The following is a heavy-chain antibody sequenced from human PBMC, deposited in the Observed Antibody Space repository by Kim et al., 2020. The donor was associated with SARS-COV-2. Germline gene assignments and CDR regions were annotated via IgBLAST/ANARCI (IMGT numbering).Heavy chain of an antibody. CDR3: ARERNYYDSSGRRSAWFDP. J-gene: IGHJ5*02. D-gene: IGHD3-22*01. CDR1: GGSISSGGYY. Sequence: SETLSLTCTVSGGSISSGGYYWSWIRQHPGKGLEWIGYIYYSGSTYYNPSLKSRVTISVDTSKNQFSLKLSSVTAADTAVYYCARERNYYDSSGRRSAWFDPWGQGTLVTVSS. CDR2: IYYSGST. V-gene: IGHV4-31*03.